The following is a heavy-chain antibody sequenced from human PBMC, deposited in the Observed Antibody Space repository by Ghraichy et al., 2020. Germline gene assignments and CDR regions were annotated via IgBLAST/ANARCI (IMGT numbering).Heavy chain of an antibody. D-gene: IGHD1-1*01. CDR1: GDSLISATDY. V-gene: IGHV4-61*01. CDR2: IHHSGST. CDR3: ARERAGRHYYYYMDV. Sequence: SCTVSGDSLISATDYWTWIRQPPGKGLECIGYIHHSGSTNYNPSLKSRVTISIDTSKNQFSLKLRSVTAADTAVYFCARERAGRHYYYYMDVWGKGTTVTVSS. J-gene: IGHJ6*03.